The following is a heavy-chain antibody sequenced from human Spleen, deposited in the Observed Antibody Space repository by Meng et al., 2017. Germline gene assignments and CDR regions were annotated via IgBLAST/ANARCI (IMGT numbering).Heavy chain of an antibody. CDR2: ISSSSSYI. V-gene: IGHV3-21*01. CDR3: ARDLRGSYYYFDY. D-gene: IGHD1-26*01. J-gene: IGHJ4*02. CDR1: GFTFSSYS. Sequence: GESLKISCAASGFTFSSYSMNWVRQAPGKGLEWVSSISSSSSYIYYADSVKGRFTISRDNAKNSLYLQMNSLRAEDTAVYYCARDLRGSYYYFDYWGQGTLVTVSS.